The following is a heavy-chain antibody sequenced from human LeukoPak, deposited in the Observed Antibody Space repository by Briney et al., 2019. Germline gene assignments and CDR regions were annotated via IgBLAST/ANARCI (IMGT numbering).Heavy chain of an antibody. CDR1: GGTFSSYA. CDR3: ARAYCSSTSCYFWSYMDV. V-gene: IGHV1-69*05. J-gene: IGHJ6*03. D-gene: IGHD2-2*01. CDR2: IIPIFGTA. Sequence: ASVKVSCKASGGTFSSYAISWVRQAPGQGLEWMGRIIPIFGTANYAQKFQGRITITTDESTSTAYMELSSLRSEDTAVYYCARAYCSSTSCYFWSYMDVWGKGTTVTVSS.